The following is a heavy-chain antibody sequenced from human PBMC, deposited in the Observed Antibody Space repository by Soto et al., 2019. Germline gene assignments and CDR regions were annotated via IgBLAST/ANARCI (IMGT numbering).Heavy chain of an antibody. J-gene: IGHJ3*02. D-gene: IGHD3-3*01. CDR2: TNPSGGST. CDR1: GYIFTSYY. CDR3: ARAGGDFWSPSDAFDI. V-gene: IGHV1-46*01. Sequence: ASVKVSCKASGYIFTSYYMHWVRQAPGQGLEWMGITNPSGGSTSYAQKFQGRVTMTRDTSTSTVYMELSSLRSEDTAVYYCARAGGDFWSPSDAFDIWGQGTMVTVSS.